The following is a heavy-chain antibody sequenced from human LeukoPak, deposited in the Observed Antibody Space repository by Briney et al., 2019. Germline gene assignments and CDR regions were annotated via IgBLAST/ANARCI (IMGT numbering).Heavy chain of an antibody. V-gene: IGHV3-23*01. J-gene: IGHJ4*02. D-gene: IGHD1-14*01. Sequence: GGSLRLSCAASGFTFSSYAMSWVRQAPGKGLEWVSSVSAGGSSTNYADSVKGRFTISRDNSKNTLYLQMNSLRAEDTAVYYCAKPLLEPRGDYFNYWGQGTLVTVSS. CDR2: VSAGGSST. CDR1: GFTFSSYA. CDR3: AKPLLEPRGDYFNY.